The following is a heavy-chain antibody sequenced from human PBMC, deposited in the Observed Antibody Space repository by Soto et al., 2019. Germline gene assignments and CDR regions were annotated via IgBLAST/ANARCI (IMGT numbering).Heavy chain of an antibody. J-gene: IGHJ5*02. Sequence: SETLSLTCTVSGGSISSSSYYWGWIRQPPGKGLEWIGSIYYSGSTYYNPSLKSRVTISVDTSKNQFSLKLSSVTAADTAVYYCARRIAARPRWFDPWGQGTLVTVS. V-gene: IGHV4-39*01. CDR2: IYYSGST. D-gene: IGHD6-6*01. CDR1: GGSISSSSYY. CDR3: ARRIAARPRWFDP.